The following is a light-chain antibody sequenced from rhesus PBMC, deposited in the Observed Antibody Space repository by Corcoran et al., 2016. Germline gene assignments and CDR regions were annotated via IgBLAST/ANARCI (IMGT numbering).Light chain of an antibody. CDR1: QSVGSY. CDR2: GAS. V-gene: IGKV3-24*04. Sequence: ETVVTQSPATLSLSSVERATLSCRASQSVGSYLAWYQQKPGQAPRLLIYGASSRATGIPDRFSGSGSGTDFTLTISSLEPEDVGVYYCQQSSNLFTFGPGTRLDIK. J-gene: IGKJ3*01. CDR3: QQSSNLFT.